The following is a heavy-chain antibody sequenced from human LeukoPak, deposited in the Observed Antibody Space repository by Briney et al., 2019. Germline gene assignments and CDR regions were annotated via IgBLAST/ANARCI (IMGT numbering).Heavy chain of an antibody. V-gene: IGHV4-59*01. CDR2: IYYSGST. Sequence: SETLSLACTVSGGSISSYYWSWIRQPPGKGLEWIGYIYYSGSTNYNPSLKSRVTISVDTSKNQFSLKLSSVTAADTAVYYGARSGYYDFWSGYSDAFDIWGQGTMVTVSS. J-gene: IGHJ3*02. CDR3: ARSGYYDFWSGYSDAFDI. D-gene: IGHD3-3*01. CDR1: GGSISSYY.